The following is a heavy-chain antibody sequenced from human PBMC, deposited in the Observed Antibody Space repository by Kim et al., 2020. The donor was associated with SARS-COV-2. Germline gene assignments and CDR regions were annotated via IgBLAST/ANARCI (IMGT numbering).Heavy chain of an antibody. CDR2: ISSSSSTI. CDR3: ARSTGDSRGVYYYYGMDV. J-gene: IGHJ6*02. CDR1: GFTFSSYS. Sequence: GGSLRLSCAASGFTFSSYSMNWVRQAPGKGLEWVSYISSSSSTIYYADSVKGRFTISRDNAKNSLYLQMNSLRAEDTAVYYCARSTGDSRGVYYYYGMDVWGQGTTVTVSS. D-gene: IGHD6-13*01. V-gene: IGHV3-48*04.